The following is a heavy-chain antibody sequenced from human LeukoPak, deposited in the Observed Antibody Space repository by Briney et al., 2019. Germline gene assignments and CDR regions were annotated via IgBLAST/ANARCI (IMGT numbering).Heavy chain of an antibody. CDR3: VRDASRRIGMDV. Sequence: GGSLRLSCAASGFIFNSYTMNWVRQAPGKGLEWVATISPGRTYIWYRDSVKGRYTISRDNVKNSLYLQIDSLRAEDTAVYYCVRDASRRIGMDVWGQGTTVTVSS. CDR1: GFIFNSYT. J-gene: IGHJ6*02. CDR2: ISPGRTYI. D-gene: IGHD2-15*01. V-gene: IGHV3-21*01.